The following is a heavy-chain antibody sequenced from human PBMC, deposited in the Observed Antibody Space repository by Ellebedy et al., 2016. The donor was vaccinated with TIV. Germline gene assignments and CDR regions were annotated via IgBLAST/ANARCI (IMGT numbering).Heavy chain of an antibody. Sequence: MPSETLSLTCTVSGGSIGNYYWSWIRQPAGKGLEWIGRIYTTWRTIYSPSLKSRVRMSVDTSHNQFSLRLTSVTAADTAVYYCARLVVIPPHFDYWGQGALVTVSS. V-gene: IGHV4-4*07. CDR1: GGSIGNYY. CDR2: IYTTWRT. D-gene: IGHD3-9*01. J-gene: IGHJ4*02. CDR3: ARLVVIPPHFDY.